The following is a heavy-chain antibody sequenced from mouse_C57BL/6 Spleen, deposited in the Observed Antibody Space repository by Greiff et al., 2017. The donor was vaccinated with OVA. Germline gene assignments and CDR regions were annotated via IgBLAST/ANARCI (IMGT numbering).Heavy chain of an antibody. CDR3: GRNYYGSSYGYFDV. Sequence: QVQLKESGPGLVAPSQSLSITCTVSGFSLTSYAISWVRQPPGKGLEWLGVIWTGGGTNYNSALKSRLSISKDNSKSQIVLKMISLQTDETARCYCGRNYYGSSYGYFDVWGTGTTVTVSS. V-gene: IGHV2-9-1*01. D-gene: IGHD1-1*01. CDR1: GFSLTSYA. CDR2: IWTGGGT. J-gene: IGHJ1*03.